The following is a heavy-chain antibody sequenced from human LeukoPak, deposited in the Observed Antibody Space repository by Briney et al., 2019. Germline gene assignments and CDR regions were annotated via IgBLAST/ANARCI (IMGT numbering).Heavy chain of an antibody. V-gene: IGHV1-46*01. CDR1: GYTFTSYY. Sequence: ASVKVSCKASGYTFTSYYMHWVRQAPGQGLEWMGIINPSGFSTTYAQKFQGRVTMTRDTSTSTVYMELSSLRSEDTAVYYCARDRRDGYKVGKYFDYWGQGTLVTVSS. CDR3: ARDRRDGYKVGKYFDY. CDR2: INPSGFST. D-gene: IGHD5-24*01. J-gene: IGHJ4*02.